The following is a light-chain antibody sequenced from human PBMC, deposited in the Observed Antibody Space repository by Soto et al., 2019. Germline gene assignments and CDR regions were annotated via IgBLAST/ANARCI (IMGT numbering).Light chain of an antibody. V-gene: IGKV1-39*01. CDR3: QQTYSTPPCT. CDR2: GAF. Sequence: DIQMTQSPSSLSASVGDRVTITCRASESISIYLNWYQQKPGKAPKLLIYGAFTLQGGVPSRFSGSGSGTDFTLTIISLQPEDFATYYCQQTYSTPPCTFGQGTKLAVK. CDR1: ESISIY. J-gene: IGKJ1*01.